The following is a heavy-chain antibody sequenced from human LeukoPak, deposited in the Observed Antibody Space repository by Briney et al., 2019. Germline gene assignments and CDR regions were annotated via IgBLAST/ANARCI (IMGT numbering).Heavy chain of an antibody. CDR1: GGSISGYY. CDR3: AWSGLEDSYYYGMDV. D-gene: IGHD6-6*01. Sequence: SETLSLTCTVFGGSISGYYWSWIRQPPGKGLEWIAYMFYNGDINYNPSLQSRVAISVDTSKNHFSLKLRSVTAADTAVYYCAWSGLEDSYYYGMDVWGQGTTVTVSS. V-gene: IGHV4-59*12. J-gene: IGHJ6*02. CDR2: MFYNGDI.